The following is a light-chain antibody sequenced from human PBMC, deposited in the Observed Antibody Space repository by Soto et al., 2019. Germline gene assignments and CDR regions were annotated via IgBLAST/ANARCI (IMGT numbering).Light chain of an antibody. V-gene: IGKV3-11*01. CDR1: QSVSSY. CDR2: DAS. CDR3: QQRSNWPPQYT. Sequence: EIVLTQSPATLSLSPGERATLSCRASQSVSSYLAWYQQKPGQAPRLLIYDASNRATGIPARFSGSGSGTDFTLTTSSLAPEDFAVYYSQQRSNWPPQYTFGQGTKLEIK. J-gene: IGKJ2*01.